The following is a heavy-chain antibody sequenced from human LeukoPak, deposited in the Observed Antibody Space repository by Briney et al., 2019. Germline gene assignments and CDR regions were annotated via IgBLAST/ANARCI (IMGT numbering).Heavy chain of an antibody. V-gene: IGHV4-34*01. CDR2: INHSGST. D-gene: IGHD6-13*01. CDR3: ARAPSSSWYYYYYMDV. CDR1: GGSFSGYY. J-gene: IGHJ6*03. Sequence: PSETLSLTCAVYGGSFSGYYWSWIRQPPGKGLEWIGEINHSGSTNYNPSLKSRVTISVDTSKNQFSLKLSSVTAADTAVYYCARAPSSSWYYYYYMDVWGKGTTVTVSS.